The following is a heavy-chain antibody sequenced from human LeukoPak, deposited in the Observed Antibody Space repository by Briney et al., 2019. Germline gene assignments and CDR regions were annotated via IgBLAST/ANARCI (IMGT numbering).Heavy chain of an antibody. D-gene: IGHD3-3*01. CDR2: IYYSGST. J-gene: IGHJ4*02. Sequence: SETLSLTCTVSGGSISSSSYYWGWIRQPPGKGLEWIGSIYYSGSTYYNPSLKSRVTISVDTSKNQFSQKLSAVTAADTAVYYCARRGGDFWSGYYKYYFDYWGQGTLVTVSS. CDR3: ARRGGDFWSGYYKYYFDY. V-gene: IGHV4-39*01. CDR1: GGSISSSSYY.